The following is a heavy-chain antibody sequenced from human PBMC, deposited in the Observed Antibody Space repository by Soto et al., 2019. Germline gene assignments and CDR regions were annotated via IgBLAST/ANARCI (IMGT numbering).Heavy chain of an antibody. Sequence: PGGSLRLSCAASGFTFINSWMNWVLQAPGKGLEWVGRIKSKTDGGTTDYAAPVKGRFTISRDDSKNTLYLQMNSLKTEDTAVYYCTTDGPVGTAAVTRGDEVDYWGQGTLVTVSS. CDR1: GFTFINSW. J-gene: IGHJ4*02. CDR2: IKSKTDGGTT. V-gene: IGHV3-15*07. D-gene: IGHD6-13*01. CDR3: TTDGPVGTAAVTRGDEVDY.